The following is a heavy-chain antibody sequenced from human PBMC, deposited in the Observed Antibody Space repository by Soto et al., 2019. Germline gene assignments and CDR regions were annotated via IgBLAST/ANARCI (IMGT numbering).Heavy chain of an antibody. CDR3: ARDHDYGGKTPLWFDP. CDR1: GYTITSYA. V-gene: IGHV1-3*01. D-gene: IGHD4-17*01. CDR2: INAGNGNT. J-gene: IGHJ5*02. Sequence: ASVKVSCKASGYTITSYAMHWVRQAPGQRLEWMGWINAGNGNTKYSQKFQGRVTITRDTPASTAYMELSSLRSEDTAVYYCARDHDYGGKTPLWFDPWGQGTLVTVSS.